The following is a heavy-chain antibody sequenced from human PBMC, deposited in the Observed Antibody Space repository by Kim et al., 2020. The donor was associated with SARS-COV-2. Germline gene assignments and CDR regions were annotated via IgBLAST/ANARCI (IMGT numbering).Heavy chain of an antibody. V-gene: IGHV4-39*01. CDR3: ARHVLFSGSYYYYFDY. J-gene: IGHJ4*02. Sequence: SLESRVTISVDTSKNQFSLKLSSVTAADTAMYYCARHVLFSGSYYYYFDYWGQGTLVTVSS. D-gene: IGHD1-26*01.